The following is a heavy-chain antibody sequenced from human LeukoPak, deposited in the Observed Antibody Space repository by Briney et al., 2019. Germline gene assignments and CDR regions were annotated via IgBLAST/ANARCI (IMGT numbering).Heavy chain of an antibody. CDR2: IYYTGTS. J-gene: IGHJ3*02. Sequence: SETLSLTCTVSGCSISSHYWSWIRQPPGKGLEWIAYIYYTGTSNYNPSLKSRVTISVDTSKNQISLRLSSVTAADTAVYYCARQGIDAFDIWGQGTLVTVSS. CDR3: ARQGIDAFDI. CDR1: GCSISSHY. V-gene: IGHV4-59*08.